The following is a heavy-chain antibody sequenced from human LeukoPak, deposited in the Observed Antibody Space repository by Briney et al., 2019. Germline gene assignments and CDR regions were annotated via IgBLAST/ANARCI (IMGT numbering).Heavy chain of an antibody. CDR2: IYYSGST. D-gene: IGHD3-10*01. Sequence: SETLSLTCTVSGGSISSYYWSWIRQPPGKGLEWIGYIYYSGSTNYSPSLKSRVTISVDTSKNQFSLKLSSVTAADTAVYYCARQLLWLYNWFDPWGQGTLVTVSS. V-gene: IGHV4-59*08. CDR3: ARQLLWLYNWFDP. J-gene: IGHJ5*02. CDR1: GGSISSYY.